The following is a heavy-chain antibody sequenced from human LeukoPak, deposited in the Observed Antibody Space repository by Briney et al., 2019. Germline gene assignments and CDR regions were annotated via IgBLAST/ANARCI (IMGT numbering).Heavy chain of an antibody. V-gene: IGHV3-74*01. D-gene: IGHD2-21*01. J-gene: IGHJ4*02. CDR1: GFIFSNYW. CDR3: AVRCGAAFDY. CDR2: INSDGSST. Sequence: GGSLRLSCAASGFIFSNYWMHWVRQAPGKGLVWVSRINSDGSSTNYADSVKGRFTISRDNAKNTLYLQMNSLRAEDTAVYYCAVRCGAAFDYWGQGTLVTVYS.